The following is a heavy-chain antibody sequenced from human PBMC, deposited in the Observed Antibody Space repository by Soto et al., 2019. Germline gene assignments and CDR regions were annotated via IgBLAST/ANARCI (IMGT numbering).Heavy chain of an antibody. CDR1: GYTFTSYG. V-gene: IGHV1-18*01. D-gene: IGHD1-1*01. Sequence: QVHLVQSGAEVKKPGASVKVSCKGSGYTFTSYGITWVRQAPGQGLEWMGWISAHNGNTDYAQRLQGRVTVTRDTSTSTAYMELRSRRSDDTAVYYCARGRYGDYCGQGALVTVSS. J-gene: IGHJ4*02. CDR3: ARGRYGDY. CDR2: ISAHNGNT.